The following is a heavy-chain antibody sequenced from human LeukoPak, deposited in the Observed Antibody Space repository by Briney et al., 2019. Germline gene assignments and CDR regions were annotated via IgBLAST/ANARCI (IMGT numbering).Heavy chain of an antibody. Sequence: SETLSLTCAVYGESLNSYYWSWIRQPPGKGLEWIGEIYESGSTEYNPSLKSRVTISMVPSKQQFSLSLTSVTAADTAVYYCARGEWATRLGSWGLGTPVIVSS. CDR3: ARGEWATRLGS. J-gene: IGHJ4*02. CDR1: GESLNSYY. D-gene: IGHD2-15*01. CDR2: IYESGST. V-gene: IGHV4-34*01.